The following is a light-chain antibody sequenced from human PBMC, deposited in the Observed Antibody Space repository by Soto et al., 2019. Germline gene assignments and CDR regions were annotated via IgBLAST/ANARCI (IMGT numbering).Light chain of an antibody. CDR1: QGVTSNY. CDR2: GAS. J-gene: IGKJ5*01. V-gene: IGKV3-20*01. Sequence: EIVLTQSPDTLSLSPGEGTTLSCRASQGVTSNYLAWYQQRPGQAHRLLIYGASSRATGIPDRFSGSGSGTDFTLSIRRLEPEDFAVYYCKQYGSSPITFGQGTRLEIK. CDR3: KQYGSSPIT.